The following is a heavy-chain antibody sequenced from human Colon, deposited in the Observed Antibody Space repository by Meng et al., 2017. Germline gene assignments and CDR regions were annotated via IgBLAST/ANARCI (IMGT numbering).Heavy chain of an antibody. D-gene: IGHD2-2*01. CDR3: ARNPVIPDARTFDF. CDR1: NGSINSADYY. Sequence: QVQLQESGPGPVKPSQTLSLTCPISNGSINSADYYWNWIRQPPGKGPEWLGYIHSSGNTYYTPSLKSRLAMSLDTSKNQFSLRLTSVTAADTAVYYCARNPVIPDARTFDFWGQGALVTVSS. CDR2: IHSSGNT. V-gene: IGHV4-30-4*01. J-gene: IGHJ4*02.